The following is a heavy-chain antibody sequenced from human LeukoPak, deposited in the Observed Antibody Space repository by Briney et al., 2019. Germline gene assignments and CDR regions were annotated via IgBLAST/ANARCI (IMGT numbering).Heavy chain of an antibody. V-gene: IGHV3-48*02. J-gene: IGHJ4*02. CDR1: GFTLSSYN. Sequence: GGSLRLSCATSGFTLSSYNMNWVRQAPGKGLEWVSYISSRGSSIQYADSVKGRFTISRDNAKNSLYLQMDSLRDDDTAVYYCARTYNSGWYLDYWGQGTLVTVSS. CDR3: ARTYNSGWYLDY. D-gene: IGHD6-19*01. CDR2: ISSRGSSI.